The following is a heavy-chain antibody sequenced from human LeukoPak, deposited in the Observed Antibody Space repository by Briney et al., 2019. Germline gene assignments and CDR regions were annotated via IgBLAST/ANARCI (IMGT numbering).Heavy chain of an antibody. V-gene: IGHV4-39*01. CDR2: ISYSEST. Sequence: PSQTRSLTCTVAAGSFSSNTYYWGWIRQPPGKGLEWIGRISYSESTYYNPSLKSRVTISVDTSKNQFSLELLSVAAAATAVYYCARHVGPDTRITMLRGVSFPRYNNWFDPWGQGTLVTVSS. D-gene: IGHD3-10*01. CDR1: AGSFSSNTYY. CDR3: ARHVGPDTRITMLRGVSFPRYNNWFDP. J-gene: IGHJ5*02.